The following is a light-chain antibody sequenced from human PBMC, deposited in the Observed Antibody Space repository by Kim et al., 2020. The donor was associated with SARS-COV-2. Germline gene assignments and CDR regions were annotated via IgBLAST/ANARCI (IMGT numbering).Light chain of an antibody. CDR3: QAWDSTTVV. Sequence: SYELTQPPSVSVSPGQTASITCSGGTLGDKFASWYHQKPGQSPVLVIYQDSKRPSGIPERFSGSKSGNTATLTISGTQAIDEADYYCQAWDSTTVVFGGGTPLTVL. CDR1: TLGDKF. CDR2: QDS. V-gene: IGLV3-1*01. J-gene: IGLJ2*01.